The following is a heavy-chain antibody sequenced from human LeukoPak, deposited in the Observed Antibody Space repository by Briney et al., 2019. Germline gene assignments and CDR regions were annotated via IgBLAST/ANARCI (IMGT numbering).Heavy chain of an antibody. CDR1: GGSFSGYY. CDR3: ASGSMVRGVTHFDY. J-gene: IGHJ4*02. D-gene: IGHD3-10*01. V-gene: IGHV4-34*01. Sequence: PSETLSLTCAVYGGSFSGYYWSWIRQPPGKGLEWIGEINHSGSTNYNPSLKSRVTISVDTSKNQFSLKLSSVTAADTAVYYCASGSMVRGVTHFDYWGQGTLVTVSS. CDR2: INHSGST.